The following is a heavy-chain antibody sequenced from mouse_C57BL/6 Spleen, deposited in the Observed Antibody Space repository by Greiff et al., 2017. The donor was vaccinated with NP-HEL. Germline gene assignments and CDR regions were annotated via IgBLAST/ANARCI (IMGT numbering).Heavy chain of an antibody. D-gene: IGHD1-1*01. V-gene: IGHV1-19*01. CDR1: GYTFTDYY. CDR3: ARAYYGSSSGYYFDY. CDR2: INPYNGGT. J-gene: IGHJ2*01. Sequence: EVKLQESGPVLVKPGASVKMSCKASGYTFTDYYMNWVKQSHGKSLEWIGVINPYNGGTSYNQKFKGKATLTVDKSSSTAYMELNSLTSEDSAVYYCARAYYGSSSGYYFDYWGQGTTLTVSS.